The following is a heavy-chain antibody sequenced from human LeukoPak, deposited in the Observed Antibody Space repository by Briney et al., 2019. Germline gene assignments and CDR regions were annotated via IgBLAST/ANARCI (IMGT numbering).Heavy chain of an antibody. Sequence: GGTLRLSCAASGFIFSNYGMSWVRQAPGKGLEWVSVISGSGGSTYYADSVKSRFTISRDNPKNTLYLQMNSLRAEDTALYYCAKVPSDPSEPLPPHAFDIWGQGTMVTVSS. D-gene: IGHD1-14*01. J-gene: IGHJ3*02. CDR2: ISGSGGST. CDR3: AKVPSDPSEPLPPHAFDI. V-gene: IGHV3-23*01. CDR1: GFIFSNYG.